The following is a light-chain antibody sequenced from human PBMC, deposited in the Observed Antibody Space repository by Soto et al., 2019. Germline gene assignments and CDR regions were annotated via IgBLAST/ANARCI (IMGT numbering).Light chain of an antibody. V-gene: IGKV3-20*01. Sequence: EFVLTQSPGTLSLSPGERAILSCRASQSLTSTYIAWYQQKPGQAPRLLIYGASSRATGIPDRFSGSGSGTDFTLTISRLEAEDFAVYYCQYYGSSPPTTFGQGTKLEIK. CDR2: GAS. CDR3: QYYGSSPPTT. CDR1: QSLTSTY. J-gene: IGKJ2*01.